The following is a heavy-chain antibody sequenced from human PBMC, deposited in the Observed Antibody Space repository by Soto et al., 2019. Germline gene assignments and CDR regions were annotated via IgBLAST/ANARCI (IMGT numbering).Heavy chain of an antibody. V-gene: IGHV1-2*02. CDR1: GFSFTCYY. Sequence: ASMQVSCTSSGFSFTCYYINWLRHAPGQGLAWMGWINAHSGGTEYAQKFQDRVTLTRDTSIATAYLTLTSLTSDDTALYYCAKFLTRRLASWLDHWGQGAPVTVSS. D-gene: IGHD6-25*01. J-gene: IGHJ5*02. CDR2: INAHSGGT. CDR3: AKFLTRRLASWLDH.